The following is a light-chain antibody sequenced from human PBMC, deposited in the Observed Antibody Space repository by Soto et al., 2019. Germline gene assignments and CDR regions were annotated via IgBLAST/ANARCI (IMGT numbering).Light chain of an antibody. CDR2: AVS. Sequence: EIVMTQSPGTLSLSPGDRATLSCRASQAVSRGYLAWYHQKPGRAPRLLIYAVSSRATGISDRFSDSGSGTDFTLTISRLEPEDFGIYYCQQYGNSPRVTFGQGTRLEIK. CDR3: QQYGNSPRVT. J-gene: IGKJ5*01. V-gene: IGKV3-20*01. CDR1: QAVSRGY.